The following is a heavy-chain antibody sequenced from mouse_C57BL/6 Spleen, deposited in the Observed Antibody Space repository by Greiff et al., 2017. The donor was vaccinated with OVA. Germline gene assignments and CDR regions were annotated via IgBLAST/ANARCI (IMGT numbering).Heavy chain of an antibody. CDR3: ARHIYYDYDDAMDY. CDR2: ISSGGSYT. V-gene: IGHV5-6*01. Sequence: EVQVVESGGDLVKPGGSLKLSCAASGFTFSSYGMSWVRQTPDKRLEWVATISSGGSYTYYPDSVKGRFTISRDNATNTLYLQMSSLKSEDTAMYYCARHIYYDYDDAMDYWGQGTSVTVSS. CDR1: GFTFSSYG. J-gene: IGHJ4*01. D-gene: IGHD2-4*01.